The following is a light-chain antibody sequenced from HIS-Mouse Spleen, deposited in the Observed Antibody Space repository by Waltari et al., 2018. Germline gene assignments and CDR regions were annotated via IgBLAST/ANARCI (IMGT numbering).Light chain of an antibody. CDR3: SSYTSSGTHVV. V-gene: IGLV2-14*03. CDR1: SSDVGGYNY. J-gene: IGLJ2*01. Sequence: QSALTQPASVSGSPGQSITISCTGTSSDVGGYNYVSWYQQHPGKAPKLMIYDVSNRPSGVSNRFSGSQSGNTASLTISGLQAEDEADYYCSSYTSSGTHVVFGGGTKLTVL. CDR2: DVS.